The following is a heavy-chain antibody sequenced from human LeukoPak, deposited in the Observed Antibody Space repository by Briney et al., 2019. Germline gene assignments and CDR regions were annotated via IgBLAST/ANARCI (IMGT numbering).Heavy chain of an antibody. CDR1: GYTFTGYY. CDR3: ARAGARAGLDY. J-gene: IGHJ4*02. Sequence: GASVKVSCKASGYTFTGYYMHWGRQAPGQGLEWRGWINPNSGGTNYAQKLQGRVTMTTDTSTSTAYMELRSLRSADTAVYYCARAGARAGLDYWGPGTLVTVSS. V-gene: IGHV1-2*02. CDR2: INPNSGGT. D-gene: IGHD6-13*01.